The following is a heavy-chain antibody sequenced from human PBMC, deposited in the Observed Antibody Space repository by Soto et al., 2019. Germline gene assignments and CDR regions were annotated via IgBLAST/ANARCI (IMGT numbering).Heavy chain of an antibody. J-gene: IGHJ6*02. CDR1: GYTFTSYD. Sequence: QVQLVQSGAEVKKPGASVQVSCKTSGYTFTSYDINWVRQAPGQGPEWVGWMNTNSDDTRSAQKFRGRLTLTRDKSMRAVYMKLSNLSPDDSAVYYCAREWSAAGHFYGMDVWGQGTTVAVSS. V-gene: IGHV1-8*01. CDR2: MNTNSDDT. D-gene: IGHD6-13*01. CDR3: AREWSAAGHFYGMDV.